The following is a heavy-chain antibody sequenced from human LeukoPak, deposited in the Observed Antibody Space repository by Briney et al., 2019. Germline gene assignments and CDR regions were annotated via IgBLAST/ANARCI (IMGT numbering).Heavy chain of an antibody. V-gene: IGHV3-53*05. Sequence: GGSLRLSCAASGFTVSGDYMSWVRQAPGKGLEWVSVIYGAGTTYYADSVKGRFTISRDNSKNTLYLQMNSLRAEDTAVYYCARDQNYSFDCWGQGTLVTVSS. CDR1: GFTVSGDY. J-gene: IGHJ4*02. D-gene: IGHD1-7*01. CDR3: ARDQNYSFDC. CDR2: IYGAGTT.